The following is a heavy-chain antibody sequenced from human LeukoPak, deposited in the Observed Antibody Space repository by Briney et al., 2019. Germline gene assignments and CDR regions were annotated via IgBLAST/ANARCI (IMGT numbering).Heavy chain of an antibody. D-gene: IGHD3-22*01. Sequence: GGSLRLSCAASGFTFSSYSMNWVRQAPGKGLEWVSSISSSSSYIYYADSVKGRFTISRDNAKNSLYLQMNSLRAEDTAVYYCARDQGYYDSSGYYYHDYWGQGTLVTVSS. V-gene: IGHV3-21*01. CDR2: ISSSSSYI. CDR3: ARDQGYYDSSGYYYHDY. J-gene: IGHJ4*02. CDR1: GFTFSSYS.